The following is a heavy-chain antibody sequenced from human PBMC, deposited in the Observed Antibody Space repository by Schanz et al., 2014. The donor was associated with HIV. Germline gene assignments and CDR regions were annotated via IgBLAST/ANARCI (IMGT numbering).Heavy chain of an antibody. J-gene: IGHJ5*02. CDR2: IRGSDGDT. V-gene: IGHV3-23*01. CDR1: GFTFSNFA. D-gene: IGHD5-18*01. Sequence: EVQMLESGGGSVQPGGSLRLSCAASGFTFSNFAMSWVRQAPGKGLEWVSSIRGSDGDTYYADSVKGRFTISRDNSRNALYLHMNSLRADDTAIYYCVKAYSSGFSGAGSWGQGALVTVSS. CDR3: VKAYSSGFSGAGS.